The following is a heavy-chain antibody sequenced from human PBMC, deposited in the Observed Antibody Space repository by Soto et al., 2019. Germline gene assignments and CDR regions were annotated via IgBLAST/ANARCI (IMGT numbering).Heavy chain of an antibody. CDR3: TRGSGYGSGNYDF. D-gene: IGHD3-10*01. Sequence: QVQLVESGGGLVKPGGSLRLSCAASGFTFSDYYMTWIRQAPGKGLEWVSYSTSSGSYTKYADSVRGRFTISRDNAKNSLYLQMNGLRAEDTAMYYCTRGSGYGSGNYDFWGQGTLVTVSS. CDR2: STSSGSYT. J-gene: IGHJ4*02. V-gene: IGHV3-11*05. CDR1: GFTFSDYY.